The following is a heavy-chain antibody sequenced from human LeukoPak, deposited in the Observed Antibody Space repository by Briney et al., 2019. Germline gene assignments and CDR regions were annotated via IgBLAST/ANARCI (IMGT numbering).Heavy chain of an antibody. CDR3: AREGLYSGSASSDLDY. Sequence: GGSLRLSCAASGFTFSSYAMSWVRQAPGKGLEWVSSISSSSSYIYYADSVKGRFTISRDNAKNSLHLQMNSLRAEDTALYFCAREGLYSGSASSDLDYWGQGTLVTVSS. D-gene: IGHD3-10*01. V-gene: IGHV3-21*01. J-gene: IGHJ4*02. CDR1: GFTFSSYA. CDR2: ISSSSSYI.